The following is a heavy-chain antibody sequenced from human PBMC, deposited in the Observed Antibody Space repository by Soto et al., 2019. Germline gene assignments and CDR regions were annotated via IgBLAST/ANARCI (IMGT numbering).Heavy chain of an antibody. CDR1: GGSISSTSYF. CDR3: AKKIYHRFDP. CDR2: IYYSGST. Sequence: SETLSLTCTVSGGSISSTSYFWGWIRQPPGKGLEWIGSIYYSGSTYYNPSLKSRVTISRDNSKNTLYLQMSSLRAEDTAIYYCAKKIYHRFDPWGPGTLVTVSS. J-gene: IGHJ5*02. V-gene: IGHV4-39*07. D-gene: IGHD3-16*02.